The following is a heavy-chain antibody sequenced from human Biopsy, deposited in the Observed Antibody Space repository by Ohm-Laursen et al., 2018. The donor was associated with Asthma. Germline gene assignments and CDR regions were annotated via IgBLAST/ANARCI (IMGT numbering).Heavy chain of an antibody. V-gene: IGHV1-3*01. CDR3: ASSIAVADSDAFDI. CDR2: INAGNGNT. CDR1: GYTFTSYA. Sequence: ASVKVSCKASGYTFTSYAMHWVRQAPGQRLEWMGWINAGNGNTKYSQKFQGRVTITRDISASTAYMELSSLRSEDTAVYYCASSIAVADSDAFDIWGQGTMVTVSS. J-gene: IGHJ3*02. D-gene: IGHD6-19*01.